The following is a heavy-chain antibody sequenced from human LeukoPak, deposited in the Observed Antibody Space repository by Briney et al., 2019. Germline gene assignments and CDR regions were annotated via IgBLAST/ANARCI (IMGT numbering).Heavy chain of an antibody. V-gene: IGHV4-59*12. CDR3: ARDFGYGDYFFDD. CDR1: GDSISSYY. D-gene: IGHD4-17*01. CDR2: IYYSGST. J-gene: IGHJ4*02. Sequence: SETLSLTCTVSGDSISSYYWSWIRQPPGKGLECIGYIYYSGSTNYNPSLKSRVTMSVDTSKNQFSLKLSSVTAADTAVYYCARDFGYGDYFFDDWGQGTLVTVSS.